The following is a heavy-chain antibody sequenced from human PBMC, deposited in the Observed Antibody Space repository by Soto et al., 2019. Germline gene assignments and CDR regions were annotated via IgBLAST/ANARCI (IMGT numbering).Heavy chain of an antibody. V-gene: IGHV1-8*01. CDR3: ARERSAAGAGWFDP. CDR1: GYTFTSYD. J-gene: IGHJ5*02. Sequence: QVQLVQSGAEVKKPGASVKVSCKASGYTFTSYDINWVRQATGQGLEWMGWMNANSGNTDYAQKFQGRVTMTRNTTISTAYMELSSLTSEDTAVYYCARERSAAGAGWFDPWGQATLVTVSS. D-gene: IGHD6-13*01. CDR2: MNANSGNT.